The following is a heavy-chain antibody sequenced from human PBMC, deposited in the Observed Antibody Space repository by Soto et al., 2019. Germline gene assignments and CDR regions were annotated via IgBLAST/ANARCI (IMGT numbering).Heavy chain of an antibody. CDR3: ARAFSGYVS. J-gene: IGHJ5*02. D-gene: IGHD5-12*01. V-gene: IGHV1-3*04. CDR2: INTGNGNT. Sequence: QVKLVQSGAEVKKPGASVKVACKASGITYTTYAIHWVRQAPGQGLEWMGWINTGNGNTRFPQRFQGRVTLTTDTSASTAYMDVSGLPSEDTAVYYGARAFSGYVSWGQGTLITVSS. CDR1: GITYTTYA.